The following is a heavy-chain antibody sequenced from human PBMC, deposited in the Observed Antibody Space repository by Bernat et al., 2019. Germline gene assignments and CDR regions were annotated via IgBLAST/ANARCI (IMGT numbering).Heavy chain of an antibody. Sequence: EVQLVQSGAEVKKPGESLKISCQVSGYSFTNYWIGWVRQMPGEGLEWMAIVHPSNSATRYNPSFQAQVTISADKSISTAYLQWSSLKASDTAIYYCAGYNNWGFDYWDQGTLATGSS. V-gene: IGHV5-51*01. CDR2: VHPSNSAT. CDR3: AGYNNWGFDY. CDR1: GYSFTNYW. J-gene: IGHJ4*01. D-gene: IGHD1-1*01.